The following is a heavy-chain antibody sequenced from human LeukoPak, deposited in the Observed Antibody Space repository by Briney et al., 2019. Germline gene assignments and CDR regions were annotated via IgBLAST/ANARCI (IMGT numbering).Heavy chain of an antibody. V-gene: IGHV3-48*02. CDR2: ISSSSNPI. CDR3: ARSGYCTSTSCLNGRGAFDM. Sequence: QPGGSLRLSCAASGFILSTYSMNWVRQAPGKGLEWVSYISSSSNPIYYADSVKGRFIISRDNATNALYLQMNSLRNEDTAVYYCARSGYCTSTSCLNGRGAFDMWGQGTMVTVSS. CDR1: GFILSTYS. J-gene: IGHJ3*02. D-gene: IGHD2-2*01.